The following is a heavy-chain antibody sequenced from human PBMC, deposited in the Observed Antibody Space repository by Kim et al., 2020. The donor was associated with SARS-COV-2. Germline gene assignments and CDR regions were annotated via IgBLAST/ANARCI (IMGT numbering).Heavy chain of an antibody. J-gene: IGHJ3*02. Sequence: GESLKISCKGSGYSFTSYWIGWVRQMPGKGLEWMGIIYPGDSDTRYSPSFQGQVTISADKSISTAYLQWSSLKASDTAMYYCARHGATMVRGEAMGAFDIWGQGTMVTVSS. CDR2: IYPGDSDT. V-gene: IGHV5-51*01. CDR1: GYSFTSYW. D-gene: IGHD3-10*01. CDR3: ARHGATMVRGEAMGAFDI.